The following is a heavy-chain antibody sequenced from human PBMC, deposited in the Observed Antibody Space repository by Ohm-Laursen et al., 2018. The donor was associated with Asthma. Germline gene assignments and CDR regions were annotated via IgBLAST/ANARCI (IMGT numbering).Heavy chain of an antibody. D-gene: IGHD4-11*01. V-gene: IGHV3-7*05. Sequence: SLRLSCAASGFTFSSYWMTWVRQAPGKGPEWVAHIKEDGSEESYLASVKGRFTTSRDNAKNSLYLQMNSLRAEDTAVYYCARFGRDYRSHGMDVWGQGTTVTVSS. CDR3: ARFGRDYRSHGMDV. CDR2: IKEDGSEE. J-gene: IGHJ6*02. CDR1: GFTFSSYW.